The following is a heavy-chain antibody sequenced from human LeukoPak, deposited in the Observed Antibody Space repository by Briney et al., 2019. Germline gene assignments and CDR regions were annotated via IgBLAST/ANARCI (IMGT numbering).Heavy chain of an antibody. CDR1: GFTFDDYA. V-gene: IGHV3-43*02. Sequence: GGALRLSCAASGFTFDDYAMHWVRQAPGKGLEWVSLISGDGGSTYYADSVKGRFTISRDNSKNSLYLQMNSLRTEDTALYYCAKGKDCYDSSGYYYNALDIWGQGTMVTVSS. CDR2: ISGDGGST. J-gene: IGHJ3*02. D-gene: IGHD3-22*01. CDR3: AKGKDCYDSSGYYYNALDI.